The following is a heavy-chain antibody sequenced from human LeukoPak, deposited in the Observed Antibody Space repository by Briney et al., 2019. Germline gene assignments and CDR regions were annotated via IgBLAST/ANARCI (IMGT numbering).Heavy chain of an antibody. Sequence: SETLSLTCAVYGGSFSGYYWSWIRQPPGRGLEWIGEINHSGRTNYNPSLKSRVTISVDTSKNQFSLKLSSVTAADTAVYYCARRATVTPWNWFDPWGQGTLVTVSS. CDR2: INHSGRT. CDR1: GGSFSGYY. V-gene: IGHV4-34*01. J-gene: IGHJ5*02. D-gene: IGHD4-17*01. CDR3: ARRATVTPWNWFDP.